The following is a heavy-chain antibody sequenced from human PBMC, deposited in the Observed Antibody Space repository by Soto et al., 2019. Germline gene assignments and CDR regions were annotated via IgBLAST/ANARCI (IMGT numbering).Heavy chain of an antibody. CDR2: IYYSGST. CDR3: ARAGGIVYDTSPDAFDI. V-gene: IGHV4-31*03. D-gene: IGHD2-8*01. CDR1: GGSISSGGYY. J-gene: IGHJ3*02. Sequence: SETLSLTCTVSGGSISSGGYYWSWIRQHPGKGLEWIGYIYYSGSTYYNPSLKSRVTISVDTSKNQFSLKLSSVTAADTAVYYCARAGGIVYDTSPDAFDIWGQGTMVTVSS.